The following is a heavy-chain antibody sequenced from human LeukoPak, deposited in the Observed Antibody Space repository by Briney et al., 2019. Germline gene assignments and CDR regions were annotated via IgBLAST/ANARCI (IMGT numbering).Heavy chain of an antibody. CDR3: ARVGGNYYYAMDV. D-gene: IGHD2-15*01. Sequence: SQTLSLICAISGDSVSSNSAAWNWIRQSPSRGLEWLGRTYYRSKWYFEYAVSVKSRVTINADSSKNQFSLQLNSVTPEDTAVYYCARVGGNYYYAMDVWGQGTTVTVSS. V-gene: IGHV6-1*01. CDR2: TYYRSKWYF. CDR1: GDSVSSNSAA. J-gene: IGHJ6*02.